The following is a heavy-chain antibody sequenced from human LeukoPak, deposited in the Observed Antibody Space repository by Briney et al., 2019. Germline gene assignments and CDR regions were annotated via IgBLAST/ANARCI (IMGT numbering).Heavy chain of an antibody. J-gene: IGHJ4*02. D-gene: IGHD3-22*01. Sequence: GGSLRLSCAASGFTFSDHYMDWVRQAPGKGLEWVGRSRNKANSYTTEYAASVKGRFTISRDASKNSLYLQMNSLKTEDTAVYYCARSDYFDSKSDYWGQGTLVTVSS. CDR1: GFTFSDHY. V-gene: IGHV3-72*01. CDR3: ARSDYFDSKSDY. CDR2: SRNKANSYTT.